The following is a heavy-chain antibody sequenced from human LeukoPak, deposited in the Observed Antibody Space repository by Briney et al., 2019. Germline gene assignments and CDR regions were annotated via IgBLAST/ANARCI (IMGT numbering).Heavy chain of an antibody. CDR1: GGSISSYY. J-gene: IGHJ6*02. Sequence: SETLSLTCTVSGGSISSYYWSRIRQPPGKGLEWIGYIYYSGSTNYNPSLKSRVTISVDTSKNQFSLKLSSVTAADTAVYYCARYKGYYDSSGYSPYYYYGMDVWGQGTTVTVSS. V-gene: IGHV4-59*01. CDR2: IYYSGST. CDR3: ARYKGYYDSSGYSPYYYYGMDV. D-gene: IGHD3-22*01.